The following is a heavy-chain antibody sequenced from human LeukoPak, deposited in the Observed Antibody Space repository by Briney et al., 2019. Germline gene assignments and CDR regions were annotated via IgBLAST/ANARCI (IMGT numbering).Heavy chain of an antibody. Sequence: PGGSLRLSCAASGFPFSTYTVSWVRQAPGKGLQWVSSIIGGDATIYYADSVKGRFTISTDNSRNTVHLQMNSLRDADTAIYYCAAERRTFWYFDFWGRGTHVTVSS. V-gene: IGHV3-23*01. CDR3: AAERRTFWYFDF. J-gene: IGHJ2*01. D-gene: IGHD6-25*01. CDR2: IIGGDATI. CDR1: GFPFSTYT.